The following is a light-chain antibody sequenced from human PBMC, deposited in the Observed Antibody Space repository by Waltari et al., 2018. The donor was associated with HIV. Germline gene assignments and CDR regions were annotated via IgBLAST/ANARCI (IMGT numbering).Light chain of an antibody. CDR1: NIGSKS. V-gene: IGLV3-21*04. CDR3: QVWDSSSDEGV. J-gene: IGLJ1*01. CDR2: FDS. Sequence: SYVLTQPPSVSVAPGKTARITCEETNIGSKSVHWYQQKPGQAPVLVIYFDSDRPSGIPERFSGSNSGNTATLTISRVEAGDEADYYCQVWDSSSDEGVFGTGTKVTVL.